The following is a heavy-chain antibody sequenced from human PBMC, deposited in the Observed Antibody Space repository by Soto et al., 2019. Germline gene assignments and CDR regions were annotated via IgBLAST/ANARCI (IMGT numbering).Heavy chain of an antibody. CDR1: GFTFSSYA. CDR2: ISGSGGST. D-gene: IGHD2-2*01. CDR3: AKYKEVVPAATVRRDYGMDV. J-gene: IGHJ6*02. Sequence: PGGSLRLSCAASGFTFSSYAMSWVRQAPGKGLEWVSAISGSGGSTYYADSVKGRFTISRDNSKNTLYLQMNSLRAEDTAVYYCAKYKEVVPAATVRRDYGMDVWGQGTTVTVSS. V-gene: IGHV3-23*01.